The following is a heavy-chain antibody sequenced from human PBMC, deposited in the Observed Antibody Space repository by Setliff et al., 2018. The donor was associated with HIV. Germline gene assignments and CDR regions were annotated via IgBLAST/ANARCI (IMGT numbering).Heavy chain of an antibody. CDR2: IYYSGST. CDR3: ASRVYYYDSSGYLREEGFDP. CDR1: GGSISNSRYY. Sequence: SETLSLPCTVSGGSISNSRYYWSWIRQPPGKGREWIGSIYYSGSTYYNPSLKSRVTISVDTSKNQFSLKLSSVTAADAAVYYCASRVYYYDSSGYLREEGFDPWGQGTLVTVSS. V-gene: IGHV4-39*01. J-gene: IGHJ5*02. D-gene: IGHD3-22*01.